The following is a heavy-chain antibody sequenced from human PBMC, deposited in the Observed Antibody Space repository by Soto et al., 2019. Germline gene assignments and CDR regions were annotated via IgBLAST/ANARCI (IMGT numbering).Heavy chain of an antibody. CDR2: ISSSSSYI. CDR1: GFTFSSYS. CDR3: ARDRDATKYYYGMDV. D-gene: IGHD5-12*01. Sequence: EVQLVESGGGLVKPGGSLRLSCAASGFTFSSYSMNWVRQAPGKGLEWVSSISSSSSYIYYADSVKGRFTISRDNAKNSLYLQMNSLRAEDTAVYYCARDRDATKYYYGMDVWGQGTTVTVSS. V-gene: IGHV3-21*01. J-gene: IGHJ6*02.